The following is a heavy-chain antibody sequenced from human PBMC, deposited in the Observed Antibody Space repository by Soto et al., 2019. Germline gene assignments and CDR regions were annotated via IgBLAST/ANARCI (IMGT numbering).Heavy chain of an antibody. J-gene: IGHJ4*02. CDR3: AKDSPSDYDFWSGPSFDY. V-gene: IGHV3-30-3*01. Sequence: PGGSRTLSCAASGFTFTDFSFHWVRQVPGKGLEWVAVITYDGTNIHYADSVRGRFTISRDNSKDTLYLQMNSLRPEDKAVYYCAKDSPSDYDFWSGPSFDYWGQGVLVTVSS. CDR1: GFTFTDFS. CDR2: ITYDGTNI. D-gene: IGHD3-3*01.